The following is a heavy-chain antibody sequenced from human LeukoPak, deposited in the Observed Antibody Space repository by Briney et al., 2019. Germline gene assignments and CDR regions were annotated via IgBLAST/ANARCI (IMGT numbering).Heavy chain of an antibody. CDR1: GFTFSSYS. V-gene: IGHV3-48*01. CDR2: ISSSSSTI. Sequence: PGGSLRLSCAASGFTFSSYSMNWVRQAPGKGLEWLSYISSSSSTIYYADSVKGRFTVSRDNAGNSLYLQMNSLRAEDTAVYYCAKGGGGILNWFDPWGQGTLVTVSS. CDR3: AKGGGGILNWFDP. J-gene: IGHJ5*02. D-gene: IGHD1-26*01.